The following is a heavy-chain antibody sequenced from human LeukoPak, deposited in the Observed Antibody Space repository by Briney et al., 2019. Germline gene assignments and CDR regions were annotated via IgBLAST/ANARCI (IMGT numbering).Heavy chain of an antibody. J-gene: IGHJ6*03. V-gene: IGHV3-66*01. CDR3: ASAVRGSSVDYWGQGTLVTVSSRWTFCHCDYYHSYYMDV. D-gene: IGHD4-11*01. Sequence: PGGSLRLSCAASGFTVSSNYMSWVRQAPGKGLEWVSVIYSGGSTYYADSVKGRFTISRDNSKNTLYLQMNSLRAEDTAVYYCASAVRGSSVDYWGQGTLVTVSSRWTFCHCDYYHSYYMDVWGKGTTVTVSS. CDR2: IYSGGST. CDR1: GFTVSSNY.